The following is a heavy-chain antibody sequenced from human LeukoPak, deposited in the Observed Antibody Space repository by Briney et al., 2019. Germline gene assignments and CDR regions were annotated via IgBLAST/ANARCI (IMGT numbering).Heavy chain of an antibody. D-gene: IGHD2-21*02. CDR3: ARTYPDCDY. CDR1: GVSISTTNYY. J-gene: IGHJ4*02. V-gene: IGHV4-39*01. CDR2: IHYSGST. Sequence: SETLSLTCTVSGVSISTTNYYWGWLRQPPGKGLEWLGNIHYSGSTYYDPSLQSRVTLSVDTSKNQFSLKLTSVTATDTAVYYCARTYPDCDYWGQGTLVTVSS.